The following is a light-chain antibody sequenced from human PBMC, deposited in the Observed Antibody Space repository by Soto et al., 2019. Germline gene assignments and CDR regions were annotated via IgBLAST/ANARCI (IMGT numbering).Light chain of an antibody. J-gene: IGLJ2*01. CDR2: LNDDGSH. V-gene: IGLV4-69*02. CDR1: SGHSSSA. Sequence: QLVLTQSPSASASLGASVNLTCTLSSGHSSSAIAWHQQQPEKGPRFLMSLNDDGSHTKGDGIPDRFSGSSSGAERYLTISSLQSEDEADYYCQTWGTGIHVFGGGTKLTVL. CDR3: QTWGTGIHV.